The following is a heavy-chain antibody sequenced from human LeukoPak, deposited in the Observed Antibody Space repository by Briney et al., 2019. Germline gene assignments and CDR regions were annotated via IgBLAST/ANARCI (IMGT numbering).Heavy chain of an antibody. D-gene: IGHD4-11*01. CDR1: GGSFSGYY. Sequence: SETLSLTCAVYGGSFSGYYWSWIRQPPGKGLEWIGEINHSGSTNYNPSLKSRVTISVDTSKNQFSLKLSSVTAADTAVYYCASTYDYSNRTDAFDIWGQGTMVTVSS. CDR2: INHSGST. J-gene: IGHJ3*02. CDR3: ASTYDYSNRTDAFDI. V-gene: IGHV4-34*01.